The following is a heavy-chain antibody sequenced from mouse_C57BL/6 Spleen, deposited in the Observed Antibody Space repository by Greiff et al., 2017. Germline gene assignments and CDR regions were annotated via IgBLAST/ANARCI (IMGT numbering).Heavy chain of an antibody. CDR1: GFSLTSYG. J-gene: IGHJ4*01. D-gene: IGHD4-1*01. Sequence: QVQLKESGPGLVQPSQSLSITCTVSGFSLTSYGVHWVRQSPGKGLEWLGVIWSGGSTDYNSAFISRLSLSKDNSKSQVFFKMNSLQADETAIDYCARKLGRDYAMDYWGQGTSVTVSS. V-gene: IGHV2-2*01. CDR2: IWSGGST. CDR3: ARKLGRDYAMDY.